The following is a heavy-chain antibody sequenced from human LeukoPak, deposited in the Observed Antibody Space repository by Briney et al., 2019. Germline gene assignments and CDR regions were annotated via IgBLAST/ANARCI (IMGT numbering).Heavy chain of an antibody. J-gene: IGHJ4*02. CDR2: ISSSSTI. Sequence: PGGSLRLSCAASGFTFSSYSMNWVRQAPGKGLEWVSYISSSSTIYYADSVKGRFTISRDNAKNSLYLQMNSLRAEDTAVYYCARDRVVVATDYFDYWDQGTLVTVSS. V-gene: IGHV3-48*04. D-gene: IGHD2-15*01. CDR1: GFTFSSYS. CDR3: ARDRVVVATDYFDY.